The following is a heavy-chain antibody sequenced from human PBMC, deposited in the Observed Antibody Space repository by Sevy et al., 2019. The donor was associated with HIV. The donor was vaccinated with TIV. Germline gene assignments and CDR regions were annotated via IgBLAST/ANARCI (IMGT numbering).Heavy chain of an antibody. CDR2: IIPIFGTA. D-gene: IGHD2-2*01. V-gene: IGHV1-69*13. J-gene: IGHJ4*02. CDR3: ARAHPRCISTSCYVGFDY. CDR1: GGTFSSYA. Sequence: ASVKVSCKASGGTFSSYAISWVQQAPGQGLEWMGGIIPIFGTANYAQKFQGRVTITADESTSTAYMELSSLRSEDTAVYYCARAHPRCISTSCYVGFDYWGQGTLVTVSS.